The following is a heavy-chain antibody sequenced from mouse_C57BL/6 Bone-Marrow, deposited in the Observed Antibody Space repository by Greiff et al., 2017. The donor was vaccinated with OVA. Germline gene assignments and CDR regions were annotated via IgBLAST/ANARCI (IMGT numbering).Heavy chain of an antibody. CDR3: AREDGYSYYFDY. Sequence: QVQLQQPGAELVKPGASVKLSCKASGYTFTSYWMHWVKQRPGQGLEWIGMIHPNSGSTNYNEKFKSKATLTVDKSSSTAYMQLSSLTSEDSAVYYCAREDGYSYYFDYWGQGTTVTVSS. CDR1: GYTFTSYW. V-gene: IGHV1-64*01. CDR2: IHPNSGST. J-gene: IGHJ2*01. D-gene: IGHD2-3*01.